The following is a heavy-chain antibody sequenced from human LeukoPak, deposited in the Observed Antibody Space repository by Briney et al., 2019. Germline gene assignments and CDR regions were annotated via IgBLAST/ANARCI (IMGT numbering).Heavy chain of an antibody. Sequence: GGSLRLSCAASGFTFSGDAMGWVSQAPGKGLEWVSTISGGGDNTYYADSVKGRFTISRDNSKNTLYLQVNSLRAEDTAVYYCAKGARGNFIPPYYYMDVWGKGTTVTVSS. CDR2: ISGGGDNT. D-gene: IGHD1-26*01. V-gene: IGHV3-23*01. J-gene: IGHJ6*03. CDR1: GFTFSGDA. CDR3: AKGARGNFIPPYYYMDV.